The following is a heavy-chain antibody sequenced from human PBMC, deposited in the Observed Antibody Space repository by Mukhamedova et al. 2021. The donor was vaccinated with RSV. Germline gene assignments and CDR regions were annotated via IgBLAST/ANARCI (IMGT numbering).Heavy chain of an antibody. D-gene: IGHD2-2*01. J-gene: IGHJ3*02. CDR3: ASPDIVVVPAADDAFDI. V-gene: IGHV1-2*02. CDR2: INPNSGGT. Sequence: VRQAPGQGLEWMGWINPNSGGTNYAQKFQGRVTMTRDTSISTAYMELSRLRSDDTAVYYCASPDIVVVPAADDAFDIWGQGTMVT.